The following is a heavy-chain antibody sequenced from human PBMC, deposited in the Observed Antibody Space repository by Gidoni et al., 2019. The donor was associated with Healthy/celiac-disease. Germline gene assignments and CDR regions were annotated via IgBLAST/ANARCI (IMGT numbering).Heavy chain of an antibody. CDR2: ISSSSSTI. CDR3: ARGEYYDFWSGYRGNGMDV. Sequence: EVQLVESGGGLVQPGGSLRLSCAASGFTFSRYSMTWVRQAPGKGLEWVSYISSSSSTIYYADSVKGRFTISRDNAKNSLYLQMNSLRAEDTAVYYCARGEYYDFWSGYRGNGMDVWGQGTTVTVSS. D-gene: IGHD3-3*01. J-gene: IGHJ6*02. CDR1: GFTFSRYS. V-gene: IGHV3-48*01.